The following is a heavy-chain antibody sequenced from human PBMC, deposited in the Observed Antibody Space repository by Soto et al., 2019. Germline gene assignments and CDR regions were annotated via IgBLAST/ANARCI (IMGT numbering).Heavy chain of an antibody. J-gene: IGHJ6*02. CDR3: KVWRISTRYYDYTMDF. Sequence: QVQLVQSGAEVKKPGSSVKVSCKASGGTFSSYTISWVRQPPGQGLEWMGRIIPILGIANYAQKFQGRVTITADNSTSTACIGERSRGSEHTVVYYSKVWRISTRYYDYTMDFKVQGT. CDR2: IIPILGIA. CDR1: GGTFSSYT. D-gene: IGHD2-15*01. V-gene: IGHV1-69*02.